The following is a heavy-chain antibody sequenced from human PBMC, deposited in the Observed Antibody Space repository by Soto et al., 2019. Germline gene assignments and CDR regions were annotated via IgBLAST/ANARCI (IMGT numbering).Heavy chain of an antibody. J-gene: IGHJ5*02. D-gene: IGHD2-2*02. CDR1: GFTFSSYA. CDR2: ISYDGSNK. V-gene: IGHV3-30*04. Sequence: QVQLVESGGGVVQPGRSLRLSCAASGFTFSSYAMHWVRQAPGKGLEWVAVISYDGSNKYYADSVKGRFTISRDNSKNTLYLQMNSLRAEDTTVYYCAKDYCSSTSCYTGWFDPWGQGTLVTVSS. CDR3: AKDYCSSTSCYTGWFDP.